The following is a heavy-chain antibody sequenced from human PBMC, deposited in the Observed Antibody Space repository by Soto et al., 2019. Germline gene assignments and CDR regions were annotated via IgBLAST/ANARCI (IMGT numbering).Heavy chain of an antibody. J-gene: IGHJ4*02. D-gene: IGHD2-2*01. Sequence: EVQLVESGGGLVQPGGSLRLSCAASGFTFSRYWMSWVRQAPGKGLEWVANIKEDGGEKYHVDSVKGRFTISRDNGKNSLFLQMDSLRAEDTAGDFCATGSYQLEYWGQGTLVTVSS. CDR2: IKEDGGEK. CDR1: GFTFSRYW. CDR3: ATGSYQLEY. V-gene: IGHV3-7*03.